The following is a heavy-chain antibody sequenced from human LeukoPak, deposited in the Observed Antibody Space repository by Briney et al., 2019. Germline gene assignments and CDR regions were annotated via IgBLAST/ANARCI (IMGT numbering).Heavy chain of an antibody. J-gene: IGHJ4*02. Sequence: SETLSLTCTVSGGSISSYYWSWIRQPAGKGLEWIGRIYTSGSTNYNPSLKSRVTISVDTSKNQFSLKLSSVTAADTAVYYCARGIAVAGTVGFDYWGQGTLVTVSS. CDR2: IYTSGST. V-gene: IGHV4-4*07. D-gene: IGHD6-19*01. CDR1: GGSISSYY. CDR3: ARGIAVAGTVGFDY.